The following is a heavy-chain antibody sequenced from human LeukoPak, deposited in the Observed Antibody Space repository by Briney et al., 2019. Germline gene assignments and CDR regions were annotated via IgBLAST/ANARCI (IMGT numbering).Heavy chain of an antibody. V-gene: IGHV3-30*02. CDR3: ARDRRYDILTGYFLGFDY. D-gene: IGHD3-9*01. CDR1: GFTFSSYG. Sequence: PGGSLRLSCAASGFTFSSYGMHWVRQAPGKGLEWVAFKQNDGSTTFYAESVKGRFTISRDNAKNSLYLQMNSLRAEDTAVYYCARDRRYDILTGYFLGFDYWGQGTLVTVSS. J-gene: IGHJ4*02. CDR2: KQNDGSTT.